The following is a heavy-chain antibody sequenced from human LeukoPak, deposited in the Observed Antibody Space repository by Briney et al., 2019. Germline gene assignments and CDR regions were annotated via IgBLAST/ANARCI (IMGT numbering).Heavy chain of an antibody. D-gene: IGHD3-22*01. Sequence: PGGSLRLSCAASGFTFRTYGMHWVRQAPDKGLEWLTFIHYDGSVKYYADSVRGRFTISRDNSKNTLYLQMNSLRAEDTAVYYCASGRGSNGSHYFDYWGQGTLVTVSS. V-gene: IGHV3-30*02. CDR3: ASGRGSNGSHYFDY. CDR1: GFTFRTYG. J-gene: IGHJ4*02. CDR2: IHYDGSVK.